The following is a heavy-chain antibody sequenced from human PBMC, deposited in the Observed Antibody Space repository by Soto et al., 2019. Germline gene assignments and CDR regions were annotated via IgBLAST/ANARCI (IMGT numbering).Heavy chain of an antibody. D-gene: IGHD3-3*01. Sequence: GGSLRLSCTASGFAYVEYAMSWIRQAPGKGLEWVGFIRSTPDGGTTEYAASVRGRFSISRDDSKSIVYLQMNSLKTEDTALYYSTRLPVRSLWRGYSFDYGGQGTLVTVSS. CDR1: GFAYVEYA. J-gene: IGHJ4*02. CDR2: IRSTPDGGTT. V-gene: IGHV3-49*03. CDR3: TRLPVRSLWRGYSFDY.